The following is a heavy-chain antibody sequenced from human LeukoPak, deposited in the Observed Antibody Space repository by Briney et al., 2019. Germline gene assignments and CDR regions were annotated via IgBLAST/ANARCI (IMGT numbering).Heavy chain of an antibody. CDR2: ISDSGTDT. Sequence: PGGSLRLSCAASGFTFSYYAMSWVRQAPGKGLEWVSVISDSGTDTSYADSGRGRFTISRDNSKNTLYLQMNSLRAEDTAVYHCAKTDCTSSSCYTIDYWGQGTLVTVSS. D-gene: IGHD2-2*02. V-gene: IGHV3-23*01. J-gene: IGHJ4*02. CDR3: AKTDCTSSSCYTIDY. CDR1: GFTFSYYA.